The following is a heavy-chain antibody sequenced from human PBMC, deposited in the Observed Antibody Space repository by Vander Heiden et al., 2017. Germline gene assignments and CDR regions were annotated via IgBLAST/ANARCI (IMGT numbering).Heavy chain of an antibody. V-gene: IGHV3-48*03. Sequence: EAQLVVSGGGLVPSGVPLRLSCAAYGFTFCSYEMTWDRQAPGKGLEWVSYISSSGSTIYDADSGKGRFTISRDNAKNSLYLQMNSLRAEDTAVYYCARGSCSSTSCYLVNYYYYGMDVWGQGTTVTVSS. D-gene: IGHD2-2*01. CDR2: ISSSGSTI. CDR3: ARGSCSSTSCYLVNYYYYGMDV. J-gene: IGHJ6*02. CDR1: GFTFCSYE.